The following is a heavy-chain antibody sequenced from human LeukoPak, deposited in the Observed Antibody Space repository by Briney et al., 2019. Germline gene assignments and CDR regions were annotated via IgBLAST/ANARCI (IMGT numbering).Heavy chain of an antibody. CDR1: GYTFTSYG. Sequence: ASVKVSCKASGYTFTSYGISWVRQAPGQGLEWMGWISAYNGNTNYAQKLQGRVTMTTDTSTSTAYMELRSLRSDDTAVYYCARDLIPPSYYYGSGSYYNTAPPNWFDPWGQGTLVTVSS. D-gene: IGHD3-10*01. CDR2: ISAYNGNT. J-gene: IGHJ5*02. CDR3: ARDLIPPSYYYGSGSYYNTAPPNWFDP. V-gene: IGHV1-18*01.